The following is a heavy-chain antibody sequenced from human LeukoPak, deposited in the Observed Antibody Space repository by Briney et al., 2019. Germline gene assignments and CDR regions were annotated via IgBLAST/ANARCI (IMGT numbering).Heavy chain of an antibody. Sequence: SETLSLTCAVYGGSFSGYYWSWIRQPPGKGLEWIGEIDHSGATNYNPSLKSRLTISLDTSKNQFSLTLSSITAADTAVYYCAKAPYLSSGSWGQGTMVTVSS. CDR2: IDHSGAT. CDR1: GGSFSGYY. J-gene: IGHJ3*01. D-gene: IGHD3-22*01. V-gene: IGHV4-34*01. CDR3: AKAPYLSSGS.